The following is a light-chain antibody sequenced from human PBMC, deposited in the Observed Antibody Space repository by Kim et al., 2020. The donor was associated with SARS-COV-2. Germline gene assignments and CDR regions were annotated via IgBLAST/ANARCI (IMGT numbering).Light chain of an antibody. J-gene: IGKJ4*01. CDR2: EAS. CDR3: QQRSDWLT. Sequence: SLSPGERATPSCRASQNVGSYLAWYQQKPGQAPRLVIYEASKRATGIPARFSGSWSGTDFTLSISSLEPEDFAIYHCQQRSDWLTFGGGTKVDIK. CDR1: QNVGSY. V-gene: IGKV3-11*01.